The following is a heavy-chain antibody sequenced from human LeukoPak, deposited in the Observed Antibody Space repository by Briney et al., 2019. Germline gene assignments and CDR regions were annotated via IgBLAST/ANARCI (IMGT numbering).Heavy chain of an antibody. V-gene: IGHV3-64*01. Sequence: PGGSLRLSCAASGFTFSSYAMHWVRQAPGKGLEYVSAISSNGGSTYYANSVKGRFTISRDDSKNTLYVQMNSLRAEDTAVYYCAKRDLVRGALGYWGQGTLVTVSS. CDR3: AKRDLVRGALGY. D-gene: IGHD3-10*01. CDR2: ISSNGGST. CDR1: GFTFSSYA. J-gene: IGHJ1*01.